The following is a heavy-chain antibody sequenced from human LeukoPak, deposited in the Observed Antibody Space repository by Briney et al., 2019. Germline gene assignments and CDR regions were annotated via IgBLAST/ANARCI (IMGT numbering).Heavy chain of an antibody. J-gene: IGHJ4*02. CDR3: ARGYIYGYDC. V-gene: IGHV3-74*01. CDR2: INSDGSTT. Sequence: PGGSLRLSCAASGFTFSNNCMHWVRQAPGKGLVWVSRINSDGSTTTYADSVKGRFTISRDNAKNTLYLQMNSLRAEDTAVYYCARGYIYGYDCWGQGALVTVSS. CDR1: GFTFSNNC. D-gene: IGHD5-18*01.